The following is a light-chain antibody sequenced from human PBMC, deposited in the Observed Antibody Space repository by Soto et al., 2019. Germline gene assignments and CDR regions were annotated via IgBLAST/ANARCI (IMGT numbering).Light chain of an antibody. CDR1: QSVSSSY. J-gene: IGKJ1*01. CDR3: QQYGSSPLWT. V-gene: IGKV3-20*01. CDR2: GAS. Sequence: EIVLTQSPGTLSLSPGERATLSCRASQSVSSSYLAWYQQKPGQAPRLLIYGASNRATGIPDRFSGSGSGTDFTLTISRLEPDYFAVYYCQQYGSSPLWTFGQGTKVEIK.